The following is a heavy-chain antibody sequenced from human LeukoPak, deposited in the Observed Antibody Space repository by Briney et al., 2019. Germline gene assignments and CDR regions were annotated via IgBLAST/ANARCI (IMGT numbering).Heavy chain of an antibody. J-gene: IGHJ4*02. CDR1: GGSISSSSYY. D-gene: IGHD6-19*01. CDR3: ARLFSSGWYYFDY. V-gene: IGHV4-39*07. CDR2: IYYSGST. Sequence: SETLSLTCTVSGGSISSSSYYWGWIRQPPGKGLEWIGSIYYSGSTYYNPSLKSRVTISVDTSKNQFSLKLSSVTAADTAVYYCARLFSSGWYYFDYWGQGTLVTVSS.